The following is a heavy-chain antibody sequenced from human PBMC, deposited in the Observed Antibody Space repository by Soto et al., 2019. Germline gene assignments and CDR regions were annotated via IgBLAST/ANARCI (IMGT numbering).Heavy chain of an antibody. J-gene: IGHJ6*02. V-gene: IGHV3-30*18. D-gene: IGHD3-10*01. CDR2: ISYDGSNK. Sequence: GGSLRLSCAASGFTFSSYGMHWVRQAPGKGLEWVAVISYDGSNKYYADSVKGRFTISRDNSKNTLYLQMNSLRAEDTAVYYCAKEGMITMVRGVNYYYYGMDVWGQGTTVTVS. CDR3: AKEGMITMVRGVNYYYYGMDV. CDR1: GFTFSSYG.